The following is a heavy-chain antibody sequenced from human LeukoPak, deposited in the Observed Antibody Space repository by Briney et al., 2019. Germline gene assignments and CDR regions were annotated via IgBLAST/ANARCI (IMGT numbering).Heavy chain of an antibody. Sequence: PSETLSLTCTVSGGSMSSYYWSWIRQPPGKGLEWIGYIYYSGSTKYNPSLKSRVTISVDTSKNQFSLNVSSVTAADTAVYYCARHDSVVYYGMDVWGQGTTVTVSS. CDR2: IYYSGST. D-gene: IGHD2-21*02. CDR3: ARHDSVVYYGMDV. V-gene: IGHV4-59*08. J-gene: IGHJ6*02. CDR1: GGSMSSYY.